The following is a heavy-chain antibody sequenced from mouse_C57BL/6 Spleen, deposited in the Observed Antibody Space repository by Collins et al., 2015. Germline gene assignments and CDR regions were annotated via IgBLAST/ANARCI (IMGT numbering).Heavy chain of an antibody. Sequence: QVQLQQPGAELVKPGASVKLSCKASGYTFTSYWMHWVKQRPGQGLEWIGMIHPNSGSTNYNEKFKSKATLTVGKSSSTAYMQLSSLTSEDSAVYYCADGVYYGSSPYAMDYWGQGTSVTVSS. CDR2: IHPNSGST. V-gene: IGHV1-64*01. D-gene: IGHD1-1*01. CDR3: ADGVYYGSSPYAMDY. J-gene: IGHJ4*01. CDR1: GYTFTSYW.